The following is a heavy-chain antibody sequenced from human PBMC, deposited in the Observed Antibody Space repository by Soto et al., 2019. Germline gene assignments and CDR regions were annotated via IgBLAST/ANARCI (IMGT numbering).Heavy chain of an antibody. CDR2: INNSGST. CDR3: ARESIVVVVAATPNYCIYTHV. Sequence: QVQLQQWGAGLLNPSETLSLTCAVYGGSFSGYYWSWIRQPPGKGLEWNGEINNSGSTNYNPSLTSRVTISGDTSKKQFVLKLSSVTAADTAVYYCARESIVVVVAATPNYCIYTHVWGKGNTGT. CDR1: GGSFSGYY. D-gene: IGHD2-15*01. J-gene: IGHJ6*03. V-gene: IGHV4-34*01.